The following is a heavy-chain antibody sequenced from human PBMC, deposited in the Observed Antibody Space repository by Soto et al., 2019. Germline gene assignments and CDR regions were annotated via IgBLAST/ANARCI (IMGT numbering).Heavy chain of an antibody. CDR2: IYYSGST. J-gene: IGHJ4*02. Sequence: SETLSLTCTVSGDSVSSGSYYWSWIRQPPGKGLEWIGYIYYSGSTNYNPSLKSRVTISVDTSKNQFSLKLSSVTAADTAVYYCARDRYYDSSGPFDYWGQGTLVTSPQ. CDR3: ARDRYYDSSGPFDY. D-gene: IGHD3-22*01. CDR1: GDSVSSGSYY. V-gene: IGHV4-61*01.